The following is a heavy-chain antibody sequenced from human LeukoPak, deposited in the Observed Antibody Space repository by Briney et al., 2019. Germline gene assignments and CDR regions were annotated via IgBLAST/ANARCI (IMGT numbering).Heavy chain of an antibody. V-gene: IGHV4-61*02. CDR2: IYTSGST. J-gene: IGHJ4*02. Sequence: SQRMSLTCTSRGGAINGGSFDLSWIRQPAGKGLEWIGRIYTSGSTNYNPSLKSRVTISVDTSKNQFSLKLSSVTAADTAVYYCARERELGYCSGGSCYPFDYWGQGTLVTVSS. CDR1: GGAINGGSFD. CDR3: ARERELGYCSGGSCYPFDY. D-gene: IGHD2-15*01.